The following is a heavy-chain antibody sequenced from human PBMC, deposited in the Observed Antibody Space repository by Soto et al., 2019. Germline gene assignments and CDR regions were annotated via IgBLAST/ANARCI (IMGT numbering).Heavy chain of an antibody. J-gene: IGHJ2*01. CDR2: TYYRSKWYN. V-gene: IGHV6-1*01. Sequence: PSQTLSLTCVISGDSVSSNNAAWHWIRQSPSRGLEWLGRTYYRSKWYNDYAMSVKGRITINPDTSKDHFSLQLNSVTPEDTAVYYCARAHLIASRLMWYLDLWGRGTLVTVSS. CDR1: GDSVSSNNAA. D-gene: IGHD6-6*01. CDR3: ARAHLIASRLMWYLDL.